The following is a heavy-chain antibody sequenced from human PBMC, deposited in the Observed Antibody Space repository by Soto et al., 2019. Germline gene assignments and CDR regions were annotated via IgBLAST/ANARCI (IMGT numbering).Heavy chain of an antibody. CDR1: GYTFTTYG. CDR2: ISAYSGST. D-gene: IGHD6-13*01. V-gene: IGHV1-18*01. J-gene: IGHJ4*02. CDR3: ARDFTKSSSWPYYFDY. Sequence: QVQLLQSGAAVKKPGASVKVSCKASGYTFTTYGISWVRQAPGQGLEWMGWISAYSGSTRFAQKLQGRVTMTTDTSTTTAYMELRSLTSDDTSVYYCARDFTKSSSWPYYFDYWGQGTLVTVSS.